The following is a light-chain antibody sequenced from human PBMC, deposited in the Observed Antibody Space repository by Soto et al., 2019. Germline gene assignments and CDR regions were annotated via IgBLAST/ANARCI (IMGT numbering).Light chain of an antibody. J-gene: IGLJ1*01. Sequence: QSALTQPASVSGSPGQSITISCTGTSSDVGIYNYVSWYQQHPDKVPKLMIYDVSNRPSGVSNRFSGSKSGNTASLTISGLQAEDEADYYCSSYTSSTTLAFGTGTKLTVL. V-gene: IGLV2-14*01. CDR1: SSDVGIYNY. CDR2: DVS. CDR3: SSYTSSTTLA.